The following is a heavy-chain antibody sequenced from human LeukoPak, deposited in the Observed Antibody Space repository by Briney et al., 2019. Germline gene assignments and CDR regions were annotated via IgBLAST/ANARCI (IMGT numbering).Heavy chain of an antibody. D-gene: IGHD3-22*01. Sequence: SETLSLTCTVSGGSISSYYWSWIRQPPGKGLEWIGYIYYSGSTNYNPSLKSRVTISVDTSKNQFSLKLSSVTAADTAVYYCARAAYYYDGSGYYYGWFDPWGQGTLVTVSS. CDR2: IYYSGST. CDR1: GGSISSYY. CDR3: ARAAYYYDGSGYYYGWFDP. J-gene: IGHJ5*02. V-gene: IGHV4-59*01.